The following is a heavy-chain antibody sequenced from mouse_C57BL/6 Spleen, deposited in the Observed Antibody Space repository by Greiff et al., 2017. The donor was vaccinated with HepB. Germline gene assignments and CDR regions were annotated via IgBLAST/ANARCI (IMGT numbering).Heavy chain of an antibody. J-gene: IGHJ2*01. CDR3: ARKEVLLRPYYFDY. Sequence: QVQLQQPGAELVKPGASVKMSCKASGYTFTSYWITWVNQRPGQGLEWIGDIYPGSGSTNYNEKFKSKATLTVDTSSSTAYMQLSSLTSEDSAVYYCARKEVLLRPYYFDYWGQGTTLTVSS. D-gene: IGHD1-1*01. CDR1: GYTFTSYW. V-gene: IGHV1-55*01. CDR2: IYPGSGST.